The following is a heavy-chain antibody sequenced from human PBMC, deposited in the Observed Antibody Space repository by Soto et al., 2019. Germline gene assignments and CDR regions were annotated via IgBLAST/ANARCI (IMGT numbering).Heavy chain of an antibody. D-gene: IGHD4-17*01. V-gene: IGHV4-59*01. CDR2: IYYSGST. CDR3: ARVGRDYGDSIYYYGMDV. Sequence: PSETLSLTCTFSGGSISSYYWSWIRQPPGKGLEWIGYIYYSGSTNYNPSLKSRVTISVDTSKNQFSLKLSSVTAADTAVYYCARVGRDYGDSIYYYGMDVWGQGTTVTVSS. J-gene: IGHJ6*02. CDR1: GGSISSYY.